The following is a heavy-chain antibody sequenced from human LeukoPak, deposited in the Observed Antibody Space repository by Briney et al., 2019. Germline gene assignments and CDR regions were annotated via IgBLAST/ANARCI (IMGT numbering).Heavy chain of an antibody. CDR3: AKVAPYGNYVFDY. D-gene: IGHD1-7*01. V-gene: IGHV3-23*01. Sequence: GGSLRLSCAASGFTFSSYAMSWVRQAPGKGLERVSGISGSGGSTNYADSVKGRFTISRDNSKNTLYLQLNSLGVEDTAVYYCAKVAPYGNYVFDYWGQGTLVTVSS. CDR1: GFTFSSYA. J-gene: IGHJ4*02. CDR2: ISGSGGST.